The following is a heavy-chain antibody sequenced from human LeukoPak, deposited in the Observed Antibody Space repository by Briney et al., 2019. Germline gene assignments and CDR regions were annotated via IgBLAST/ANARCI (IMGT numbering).Heavy chain of an antibody. CDR1: GGSISSYY. Sequence: SETLSLTCTVSGGSISSYYWSWIRQPPGKGLEWIGEINHSGSTNYNPSLKSRVTISVDTSKNQFSLKLSSVTAADTAVYYCARGYGAAVGSWGQGTLVTVSS. CDR2: INHSGST. D-gene: IGHD4-23*01. CDR3: ARGYGAAVGS. V-gene: IGHV4-34*01. J-gene: IGHJ4*02.